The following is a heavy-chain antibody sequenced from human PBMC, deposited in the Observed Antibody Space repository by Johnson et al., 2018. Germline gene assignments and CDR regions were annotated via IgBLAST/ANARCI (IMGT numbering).Heavy chain of an antibody. CDR1: GFTFSSYG. D-gene: IGHD3-10*01. Sequence: VQLVESGGGVVQPGRSLRLSCAASGFTFSSYGMHWVRQAPGKGLEWVAVIWSDGSNKYYADSVKGRFNISRDNSKNSLYLQMNSLRAEDTAVYYCARDLVTMVRGVIPYNYMDVGGKGTTVTVSS. V-gene: IGHV3-33*01. J-gene: IGHJ6*03. CDR2: IWSDGSNK. CDR3: ARDLVTMVRGVIPYNYMDV.